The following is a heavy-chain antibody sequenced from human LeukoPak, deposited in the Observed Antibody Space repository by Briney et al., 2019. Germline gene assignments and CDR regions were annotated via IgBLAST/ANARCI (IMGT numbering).Heavy chain of an antibody. D-gene: IGHD3-10*01. CDR3: ARDWTGGSGSIGVVWFDP. J-gene: IGHJ5*02. V-gene: IGHV1-69*01. CDR1: GGTFSSYA. CDR2: IIPIFGTA. Sequence: SVKVSCKASGGTFSSYAISWVRQAPGQGLEWMGGIIPIFGTANYAQKFQGRVTITADESTSTAYMELSSLRSEDTAVYYCARDWTGGSGSIGVVWFDPWGQGTLATVSS.